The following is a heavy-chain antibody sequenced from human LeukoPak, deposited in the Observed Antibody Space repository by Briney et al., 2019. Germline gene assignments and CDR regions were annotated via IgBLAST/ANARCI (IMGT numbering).Heavy chain of an antibody. Sequence: PSETLSLTRTVSGGSISSYYWSWTRQPPGKGLEWIGYIYYSGSTNYNPSLKSRVTISVDTSKNQFSLKLSSVTAADTAVYYCARVVGSYYDSSGDAFDIWGQGTMVTVSS. CDR3: ARVVGSYYDSSGDAFDI. V-gene: IGHV4-59*01. J-gene: IGHJ3*02. CDR1: GGSISSYY. D-gene: IGHD3-22*01. CDR2: IYYSGST.